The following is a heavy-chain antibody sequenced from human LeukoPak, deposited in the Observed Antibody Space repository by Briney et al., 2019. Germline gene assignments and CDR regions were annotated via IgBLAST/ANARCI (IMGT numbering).Heavy chain of an antibody. Sequence: SETLSLTCTVSGRSLSGYYWRWIRHPPGKGLEWIGYIYYSGTTNYNPSLKSPLTISVDTSKNQFSLKLTSVAAADTAVYYCARKKRADPGFDIWGQGTMVTVSS. CDR1: GRSLSGYY. CDR2: IYYSGTT. V-gene: IGHV4-59*01. J-gene: IGHJ3*02. CDR3: ARKKRADPGFDI.